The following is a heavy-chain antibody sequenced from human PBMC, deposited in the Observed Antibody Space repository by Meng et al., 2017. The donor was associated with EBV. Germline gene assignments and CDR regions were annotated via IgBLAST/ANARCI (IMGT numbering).Heavy chain of an antibody. Sequence: SPLHESRPTPGKPTKAVPPSVRFAGFSQGLRGFGVSCVRQPPGKALGWLALIYWDDDKRYSPSLKSRLTITKDTSKNQVVLTMTNMDPVDTATYYCAHSRVGGTEFDYWGQGTLVTVSS. CDR3: AHSRVGGTEFDY. V-gene: IGHV2-5*02. J-gene: IGHJ4*02. CDR1: GFSQGLRGFG. CDR2: IYWDDDK. D-gene: IGHD1-26*01.